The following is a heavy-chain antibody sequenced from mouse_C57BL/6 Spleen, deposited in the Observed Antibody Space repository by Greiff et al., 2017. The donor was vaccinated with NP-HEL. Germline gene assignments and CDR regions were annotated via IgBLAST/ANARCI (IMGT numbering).Heavy chain of an antibody. J-gene: IGHJ4*01. Sequence: DVQLVESGGDLVKPGGSLKLSCAASGFTFSSYGMSWVRQTPDKRLEWVATISSGGSYTYYPDSVKGRFTISRDNAKNTLYLQMSSLKSEDTAMYYCARPYGSSYGAMDYWGQGTSVTVSS. CDR1: GFTFSSYG. D-gene: IGHD1-1*01. V-gene: IGHV5-6*01. CDR3: ARPYGSSYGAMDY. CDR2: ISSGGSYT.